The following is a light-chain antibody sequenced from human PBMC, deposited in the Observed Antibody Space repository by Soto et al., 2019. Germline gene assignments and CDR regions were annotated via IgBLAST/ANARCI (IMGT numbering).Light chain of an antibody. CDR3: QQFYTSPLT. CDR2: WAS. CDR1: QSVLYSSTNRNY. J-gene: IGKJ4*01. V-gene: IGKV4-1*01. Sequence: DIVMTQSPDSLAVSLGERASINCSSSQSVLYSSTNRNYLAWYQQKPGPPPKLLIYWASIRESGVPDRFSGSGSGTDFTLTISNLQTEDVAVYYCQQFYTSPLTFGGGTKVEIK.